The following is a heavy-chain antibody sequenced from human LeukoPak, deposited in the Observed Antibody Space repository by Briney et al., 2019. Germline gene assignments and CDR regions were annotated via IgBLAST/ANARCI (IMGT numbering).Heavy chain of an antibody. Sequence: GGSLRLSCAASGFTFSSYAMSWVRQAPGKGLEWVSYISSSGSTIYYADSVKGRFTISRDNAKNSLYLQMNSLRAEDTAVYYCARDEGPVTASPIDYWGQGTLVTVSS. D-gene: IGHD4-11*01. CDR3: ARDEGPVTASPIDY. J-gene: IGHJ4*02. CDR2: ISSSGSTI. V-gene: IGHV3-48*04. CDR1: GFTFSSYA.